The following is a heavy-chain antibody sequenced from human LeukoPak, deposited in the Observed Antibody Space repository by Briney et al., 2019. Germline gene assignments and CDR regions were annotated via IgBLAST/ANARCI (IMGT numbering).Heavy chain of an antibody. CDR2: ISNSGGST. D-gene: IGHD3-10*01. CDR1: GFTFSSSA. J-gene: IGHJ5*02. Sequence: GGSLRLSCAASGFTFSSSAMSWVRQAPGKGLEWASAISNSGGSTYYTDSVKGRFTISRDNSKNTLYLQMNSLRAEDTAIYYCITSNWFDPWGQGTLVTVSS. V-gene: IGHV3-23*01. CDR3: ITSNWFDP.